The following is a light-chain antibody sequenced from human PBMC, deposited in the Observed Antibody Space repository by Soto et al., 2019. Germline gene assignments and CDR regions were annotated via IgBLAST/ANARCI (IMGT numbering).Light chain of an antibody. CDR2: AAS. Sequence: DIQMTQSPSSLSASVGDRVTITCRASQSIANYLNWYQQKPGTAPKLLIFAASSLQSGVPSRLSGSGSGTDFTLTISSLQPEDFATYYCQQSFGPPLTFGGGTKVDIK. CDR3: QQSFGPPLT. CDR1: QSIANY. V-gene: IGKV1-39*01. J-gene: IGKJ4*01.